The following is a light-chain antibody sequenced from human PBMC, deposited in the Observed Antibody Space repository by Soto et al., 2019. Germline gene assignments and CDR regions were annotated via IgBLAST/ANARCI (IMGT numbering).Light chain of an antibody. CDR3: QQYYNTPYT. V-gene: IGKV4-1*01. Sequence: DIVVTQSPASLAVSLGERATINCKSSQSVLYSSNNRDYLAWYQQKPGQPPKLLIYWASTRESGVPDRFSDSGSGTDFTLTISSLQAEDVAVYYCQQYYNTPYTFGQGTKLEI. CDR1: QSVLYSSNNRDY. J-gene: IGKJ2*01. CDR2: WAS.